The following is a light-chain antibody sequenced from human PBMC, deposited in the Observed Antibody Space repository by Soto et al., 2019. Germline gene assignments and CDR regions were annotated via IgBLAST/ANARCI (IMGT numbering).Light chain of an antibody. CDR2: GAS. J-gene: IGKJ1*01. CDR1: QSVSNNY. V-gene: IGKV3-20*01. CDR3: QQYGSSGT. Sequence: EILLTQSPGTLSLSPGERATLSCRASQSVSNNYLAWYQQQPGQAPRLLIYGASNRATGIPDRLSGSGSGTDFTLTISRMEPEDFAVYYCQQYGSSGTFGQGTKVDIK.